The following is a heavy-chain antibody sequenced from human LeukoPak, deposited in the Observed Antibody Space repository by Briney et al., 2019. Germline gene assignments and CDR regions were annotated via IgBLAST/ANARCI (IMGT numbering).Heavy chain of an antibody. Sequence: KTGGSVRLFCAASGFTFSSYSMNGVRQAPGKGLEGVSSFSSSSSYIYYADSVKGRFTISRDNAKNSLYLQMNSLRAEDTAVYYCARSKPAAILDAFDIWGQGTMVTVSS. D-gene: IGHD2-2*01. CDR3: ARSKPAAILDAFDI. V-gene: IGHV3-21*01. CDR2: FSSSSSYI. J-gene: IGHJ3*02. CDR1: GFTFSSYS.